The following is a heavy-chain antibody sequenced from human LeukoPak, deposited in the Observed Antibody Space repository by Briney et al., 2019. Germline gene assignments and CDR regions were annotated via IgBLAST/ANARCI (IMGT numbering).Heavy chain of an antibody. CDR1: GFTFSSYA. V-gene: IGHV3-23*01. Sequence: GGSLRLSCAASGFTFSSYAMSWVRQAPGKGLEWVSSISGSGGSTYHADSVKGRFTISRDNSKNTLYLQMNSLRADDTAIYYCARNQQLGGHSYYYYGMDVWGQGTTVTVSS. J-gene: IGHJ6*02. CDR2: ISGSGGST. D-gene: IGHD3-16*01. CDR3: ARNQQLGGHSYYYYGMDV.